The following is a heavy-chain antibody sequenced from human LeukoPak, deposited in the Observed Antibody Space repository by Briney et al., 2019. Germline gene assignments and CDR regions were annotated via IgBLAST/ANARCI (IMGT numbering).Heavy chain of an antibody. CDR1: GGSISSSSYY. Sequence: PSETLSLTCTVSGGSISSSSYYWGWIRQPPGKGLEWIGSIYYSGSTYYNPSLKSRVTISVDTSKNQFSLKLSSVTAADTAVYYCARDGNNHYYHQGWFDPWGQGTLVTVSS. CDR3: ARDGNNHYYHQGWFDP. D-gene: IGHD1-14*01. J-gene: IGHJ5*02. CDR2: IYYSGST. V-gene: IGHV4-39*02.